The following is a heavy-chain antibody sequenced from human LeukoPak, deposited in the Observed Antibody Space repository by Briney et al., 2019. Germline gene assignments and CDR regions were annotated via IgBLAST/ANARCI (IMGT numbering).Heavy chain of an antibody. CDR2: INHSGST. CDR1: GGSFSGYY. Sequence: PSETLSLTCAVYGGSFSGYYWSWIRQPPGKGLEWIGEINHSGSTNYNPSLKSRVTISVDTSKNQFSLKLSSVTAADTAVYYCARAVQGYSSGWYSFYFDYWGQGTPVTVSS. D-gene: IGHD6-19*01. J-gene: IGHJ4*02. CDR3: ARAVQGYSSGWYSFYFDY. V-gene: IGHV4-34*01.